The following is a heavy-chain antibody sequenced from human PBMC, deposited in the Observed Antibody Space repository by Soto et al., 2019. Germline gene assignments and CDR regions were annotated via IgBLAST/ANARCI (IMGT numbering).Heavy chain of an antibody. CDR2: FDPEDGET. Sequence: ASVKVSCKVSGYTLTELSMHWVRQAPGKGLEWMGGFDPEDGETIYAQKFQGRVTMTEDTSTDTAYMELSSLRSEDTAVYYCATLPTVTQCRDAFSIRARGSFVTV. CDR3: ATLPTVTQCRDAFSI. D-gene: IGHD6-19*01. CDR1: GYTLTELS. V-gene: IGHV1-24*01. J-gene: IGHJ3*02.